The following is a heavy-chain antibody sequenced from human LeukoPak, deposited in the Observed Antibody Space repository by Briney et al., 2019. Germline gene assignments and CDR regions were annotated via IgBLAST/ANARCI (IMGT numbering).Heavy chain of an antibody. CDR1: GFTFSSYW. D-gene: IGHD4-17*01. J-gene: IGHJ4*02. V-gene: IGHV3-7*03. CDR3: AREYYGDPNYDY. CDR2: IKQDGSEK. Sequence: GGYLRLYCAAYGFTFSSYWMSWVRQAPGMGLEWGANIKQDGSEKYYVDSVKGRFTISRDNAKNSLYLQMNSLRAEDTAVYYCAREYYGDPNYDYWGQGTLVTVSS.